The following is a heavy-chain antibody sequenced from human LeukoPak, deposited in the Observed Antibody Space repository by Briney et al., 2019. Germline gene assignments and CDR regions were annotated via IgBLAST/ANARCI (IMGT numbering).Heavy chain of an antibody. J-gene: IGHJ4*02. CDR3: AKRITIFGVVIDPIFDY. CDR1: GFTFSSYE. CDR2: ISSSGSTI. V-gene: IGHV3-48*03. D-gene: IGHD3-3*01. Sequence: PGGSLRLSCAASGFTFSSYEMNWVRQAPGKGLEWVSYISSSGSTIYYADSVKGRFTISRDNSKNTLYLQMNSLRAEDTAVYYCAKRITIFGVVIDPIFDYWGQGTPVTVSS.